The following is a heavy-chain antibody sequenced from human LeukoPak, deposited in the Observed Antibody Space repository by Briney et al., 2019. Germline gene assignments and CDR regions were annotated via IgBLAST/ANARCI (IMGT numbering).Heavy chain of an antibody. V-gene: IGHV3-7*01. J-gene: IGHJ4*02. CDR3: ARRAGYGDYPWKVDY. CDR1: GGSFSGYY. D-gene: IGHD4-17*01. CDR2: IKQDGSEK. Sequence: PSETLSLTCAVYGGSFSGYYWSWVRQAPGKGLEWVANIKQDGSEKYYVDSVKGRFTISRDNAKNSLYLQMNSLRAEDTAVYYCARRAGYGDYPWKVDYWGQGTLVTVSS.